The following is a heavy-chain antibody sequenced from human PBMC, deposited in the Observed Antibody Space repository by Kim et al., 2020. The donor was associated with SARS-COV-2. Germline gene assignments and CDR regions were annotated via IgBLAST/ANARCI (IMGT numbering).Heavy chain of an antibody. V-gene: IGHV3-15*01. CDR3: TTGSRSTSNIDY. Sequence: DYAAPVKGRFTISRDDSKNTLYLQMNSLKTEDTAVYYCTTGSRSTSNIDYWGQGTLVTVSS. D-gene: IGHD2-2*01. J-gene: IGHJ4*02.